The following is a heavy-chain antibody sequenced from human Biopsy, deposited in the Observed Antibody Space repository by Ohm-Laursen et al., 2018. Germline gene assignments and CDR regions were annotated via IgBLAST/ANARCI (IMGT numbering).Heavy chain of an antibody. CDR3: ARCAGGGSCYAGFDH. J-gene: IGHJ4*02. V-gene: IGHV4-59*08. D-gene: IGHD2-15*01. CDR1: GGSIRNFY. CDR2: IYYSGFT. Sequence: SETLSLTCTVSGGSIRNFYWTWIRQSPGEGLKYIGYIYYSGFTHYNPSLKSRVAISVDTSRNQFSLKMNSLTAADTAVYFCARCAGGGSCYAGFDHWGRGSLVTVSS.